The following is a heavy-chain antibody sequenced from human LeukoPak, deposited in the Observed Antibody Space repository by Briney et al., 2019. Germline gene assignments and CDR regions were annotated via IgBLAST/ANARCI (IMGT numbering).Heavy chain of an antibody. D-gene: IGHD2-2*02. Sequence: GGSLRLSCAASGFTFSSYGMHWVHQAPGKGLEWVAFIRYDGSNKYYADSVKGRFTISRDNSKNTLYLQMNSLRAEDTAVYYCLRPINDIVVVPAAIKYYYYMDVWGKGTTVTVSS. CDR3: LRPINDIVVVPAAIKYYYYMDV. V-gene: IGHV3-30*02. CDR2: IRYDGSNK. J-gene: IGHJ6*03. CDR1: GFTFSSYG.